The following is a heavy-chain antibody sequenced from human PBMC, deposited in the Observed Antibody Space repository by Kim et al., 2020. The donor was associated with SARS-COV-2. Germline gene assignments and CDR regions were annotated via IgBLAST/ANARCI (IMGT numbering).Heavy chain of an antibody. CDR1: GDSVSSNSAA. V-gene: IGHV6-1*01. CDR2: TYYRSKWSK. Sequence: SQTLSLTCAISGDSVSSNSAAWNWIRQSPSRGLEWLGRTYYRSKWSKNYAVSVRSRITINADTSKNQFSLQLNSMTPEDTAVYYCARSSGTFDCWGQGILVTVSS. CDR3: ARSSGTFDC. D-gene: IGHD1-1*01. J-gene: IGHJ4*02.